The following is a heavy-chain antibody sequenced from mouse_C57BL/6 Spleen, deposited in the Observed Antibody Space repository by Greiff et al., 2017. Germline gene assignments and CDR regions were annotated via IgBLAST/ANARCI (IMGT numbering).Heavy chain of an antibody. J-gene: IGHJ2*01. Sequence: QVQLQQSGAELVRPGTSVKVSCKASGYAFTNYLIEWVKQRPGQGLEWIGVINPGSGGTNYNEKFKGKATLTADKSSSTAYMQLSSLTSEDSAVYFCARSRSNSLDYWGQGTTLTVSS. CDR3: ARSRSNSLDY. V-gene: IGHV1-54*01. CDR1: GYAFTNYL. D-gene: IGHD1-1*01. CDR2: INPGSGGT.